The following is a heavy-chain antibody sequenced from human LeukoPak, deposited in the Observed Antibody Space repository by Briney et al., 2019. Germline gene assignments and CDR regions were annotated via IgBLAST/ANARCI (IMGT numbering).Heavy chain of an antibody. J-gene: IGHJ4*02. D-gene: IGHD3-9*01. CDR1: GFNFPTYA. Sequence: PGGSLRLSCAASGFNFPTYAMQWVRQAPGKGLEWVSSIRVSDGARFYADSVKGRFTTSRDNSKNTLYLQMNSLRAEDTAVYYCARGPLLRYFDWLDYWGQGTLVTVSS. CDR3: ARGPLLRYFDWLDY. CDR2: IRVSDGAR. V-gene: IGHV3-23*01.